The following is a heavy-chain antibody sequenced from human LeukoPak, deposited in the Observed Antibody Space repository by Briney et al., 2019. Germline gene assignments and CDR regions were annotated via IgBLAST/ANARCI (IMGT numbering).Heavy chain of an antibody. CDR2: IYYSGST. CDR3: ARSSRVGVVVPAAIGPGWFDP. Sequence: PSETLSLTCTVSGGSISSYYWSWIRQPPGKGLEWIGYIYYSGSTNYNPSLKSRVTISVDTSKNQFSLKLSSVTAADTAVYYCARSSRVGVVVPAAIGPGWFDPWGQGTLVTVSS. V-gene: IGHV4-59*12. D-gene: IGHD2-2*01. J-gene: IGHJ5*02. CDR1: GGSISSYY.